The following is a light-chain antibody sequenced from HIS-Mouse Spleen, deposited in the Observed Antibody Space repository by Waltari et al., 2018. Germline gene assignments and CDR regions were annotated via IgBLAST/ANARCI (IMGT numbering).Light chain of an antibody. CDR1: KLGEKH. Sequence: SYELTQPPSVSVSPGQTASITCSGDKLGEKHACWYQQKPGQSPVLVIYQDSKRTSGIPERFSGSNSGNTATLTISGTQAMDEADYYCQAWDSSTVVFGGGTKLTVL. J-gene: IGLJ2*01. V-gene: IGLV3-1*01. CDR3: QAWDSSTVV. CDR2: QDS.